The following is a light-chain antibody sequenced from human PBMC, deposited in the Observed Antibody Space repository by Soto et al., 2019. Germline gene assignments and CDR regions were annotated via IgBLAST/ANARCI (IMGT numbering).Light chain of an antibody. Sequence: VLTYLRSACGNPGQRVTLSCAASSSNIGRNRFYCYQQFPGTAPKRLIYVNDQRPPWVPDRFSGAKSGTSGSLSISGLRSDEEADYYCAALDDSLSCPAFGGGTKVTV. J-gene: IGLJ3*02. CDR3: AALDDSLSCPA. CDR1: SSNIGRNR. V-gene: IGLV1-47*01. CDR2: VND.